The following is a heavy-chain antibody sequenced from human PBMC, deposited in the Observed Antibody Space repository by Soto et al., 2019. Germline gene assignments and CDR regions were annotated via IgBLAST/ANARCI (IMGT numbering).Heavy chain of an antibody. Sequence: VQLVESGGGVVQPGRSLRLSCAASGFTFSSYAMHWVRQAPGKGLEWVAVISYDGSNKYYADSVKGRFTISRDNSKNTLYLQMNSLRAEDTAVYYWARDYYDSSGYFDYWGQGTLVTVSS. CDR1: GFTFSSYA. J-gene: IGHJ4*02. CDR3: ARDYYDSSGYFDY. V-gene: IGHV3-30-3*01. D-gene: IGHD3-22*01. CDR2: ISYDGSNK.